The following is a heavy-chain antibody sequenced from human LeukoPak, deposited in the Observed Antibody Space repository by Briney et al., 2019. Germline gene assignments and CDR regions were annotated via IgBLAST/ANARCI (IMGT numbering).Heavy chain of an antibody. CDR3: ASLSGYYMDV. CDR2: I. J-gene: IGHJ6*03. V-gene: IGHV3-21*01. D-gene: IGHD5/OR15-5a*01. Sequence: IYYADPVKGRFTISRDNAKNSLYLQMNSLRAEDTAVYYCASLSGYYMDVWGKGTTVTISS.